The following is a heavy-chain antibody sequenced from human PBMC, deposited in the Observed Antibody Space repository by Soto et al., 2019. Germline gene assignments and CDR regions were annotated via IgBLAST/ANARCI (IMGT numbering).Heavy chain of an antibody. V-gene: IGHV1-18*01. CDR2: ISAYNGNT. D-gene: IGHD3-3*01. CDR3: ARTYYDFWSGYYKGWDYYYYGMDV. J-gene: IGHJ6*02. CDR1: GYTFTSYG. Sequence: QVQLVQSGAEVKKPGASVKVSCKASGYTFTSYGISWVRQAPGQGLEWMGWISAYNGNTNYAQKLQGRGTMTTDTSTSTAYMELRSLRSDDTAVYYCARTYYDFWSGYYKGWDYYYYGMDVWGQGTTVTVSS.